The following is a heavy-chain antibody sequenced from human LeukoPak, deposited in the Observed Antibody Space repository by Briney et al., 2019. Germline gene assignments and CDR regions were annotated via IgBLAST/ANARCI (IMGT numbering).Heavy chain of an antibody. V-gene: IGHV3-21*06. J-gene: IGHJ4*02. CDR2: ISSDSSDI. Sequence: PGGSLGLSCVGSGFTFSSLAMNWVRQAPGKGLEWVSSISSDSSDIHYVDSVKGRFTISRDNARNSLYLQMNNLRAEDTAVYFCASLPWLVRWIYYWGQGTLVTVSS. CDR1: GFTFSSLA. D-gene: IGHD6-19*01. CDR3: ASLPWLVRWIYY.